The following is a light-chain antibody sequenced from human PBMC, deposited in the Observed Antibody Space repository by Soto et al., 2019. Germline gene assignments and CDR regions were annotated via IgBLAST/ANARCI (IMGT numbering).Light chain of an antibody. CDR2: DAS. V-gene: IGKV3-11*01. CDR3: QQRSNWPPLT. CDR1: QSVSTY. J-gene: IGKJ1*01. Sequence: EVVLTQSPATLSLSPVERATLSCMASQSVSTYLAWYQQKPGQAPRLLIYDASNRATGIPARFSGSGSGTDFTLTISSLEPEDFAVYYCQQRSNWPPLTFGPGTKVDIK.